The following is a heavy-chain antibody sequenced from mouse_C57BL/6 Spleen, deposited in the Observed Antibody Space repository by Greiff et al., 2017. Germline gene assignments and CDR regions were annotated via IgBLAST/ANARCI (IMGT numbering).Heavy chain of an antibody. Sequence: QVTLKVSGPGILQSSQTLSLTCSFSGFSLSTSGMGVSWIRQPSGKGLEWLAHIYWDDDKRYNPSLKSRLTISKDTSRNQVFLKITSVDTADTATYYCARISLYYDYDYYAMDYWGQGTSVTVSS. CDR1: GFSLSTSGMG. V-gene: IGHV8-12*01. CDR3: ARISLYYDYDYYAMDY. CDR2: IYWDDDK. D-gene: IGHD2-4*01. J-gene: IGHJ4*01.